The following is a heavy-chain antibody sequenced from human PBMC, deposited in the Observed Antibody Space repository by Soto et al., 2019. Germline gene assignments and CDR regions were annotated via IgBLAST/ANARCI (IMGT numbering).Heavy chain of an antibody. J-gene: IGHJ5*02. CDR3: STGGWPWTAWFDP. CDR2: IYYSGST. CDR1: GGFISSYY. D-gene: IGHD6-13*01. Sequence: QVQLQESGPGLVKPSETLSLTCTVSGGFISSYYWSWIRQPPGKGLEWIGYIYYSGSTNYNPSLKSRVTISEDTSKNQFSLKLSSVTAADRSSSKGSTGGWPWTAWFDPWGQGTLVTVSS. V-gene: IGHV4-59*08.